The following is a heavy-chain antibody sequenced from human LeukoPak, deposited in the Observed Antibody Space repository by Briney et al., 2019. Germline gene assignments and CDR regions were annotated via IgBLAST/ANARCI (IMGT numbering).Heavy chain of an antibody. J-gene: IGHJ4*02. D-gene: IGHD3-10*01. Sequence: GGSLRLSCAASGFTFSSYAMSWVRQAPGKGLEWVAVISYDGSNKYYADSVKGRFTISRDNSKNTLYLQMNSLRAEDTAVYYCARDARGFGEYPGDYWGQGTLVTVSS. CDR1: GFTFSSYA. CDR3: ARDARGFGEYPGDY. CDR2: ISYDGSNK. V-gene: IGHV3-30-3*01.